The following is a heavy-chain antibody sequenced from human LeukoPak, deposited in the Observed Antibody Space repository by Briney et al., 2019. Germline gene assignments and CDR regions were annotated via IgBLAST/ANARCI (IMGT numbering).Heavy chain of an antibody. CDR1: GFNITNYA. Sequence: GRSLRLSCPAFGFNITNYAMHWVRQAPGKGLEWVAVISYDGDNKYYADSVKGRFTIFRDNSKNTLFLQMHILRTEDTAVYYCARAPRLYCSGGTCYHIDFWGQGALVTVSS. J-gene: IGHJ4*02. D-gene: IGHD2-15*01. CDR2: ISYDGDNK. V-gene: IGHV3-30-3*01. CDR3: ARAPRLYCSGGTCYHIDF.